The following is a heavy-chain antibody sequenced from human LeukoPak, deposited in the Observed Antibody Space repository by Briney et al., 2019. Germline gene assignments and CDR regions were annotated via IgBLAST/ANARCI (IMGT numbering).Heavy chain of an antibody. J-gene: IGHJ1*01. Sequence: SETLSLTCAVYGGSFSGYYWSWISQPPGKGLEWIGEINHSGSTNYNPSLKSRVTISVDTSKNQFSLKLSSVTAADTAVYYCARGRYYYDSSGYYFAEYFQHWGQGTLVTVSS. V-gene: IGHV4-34*01. CDR3: ARGRYYYDSSGYYFAEYFQH. CDR1: GGSFSGYY. CDR2: INHSGST. D-gene: IGHD3-22*01.